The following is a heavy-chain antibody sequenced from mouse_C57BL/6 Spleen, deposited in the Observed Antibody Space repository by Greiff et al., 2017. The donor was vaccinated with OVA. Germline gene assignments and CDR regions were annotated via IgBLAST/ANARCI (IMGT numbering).Heavy chain of an antibody. Sequence: QVTLKVSGPGILQSSQTLSLPCSFSGFSLSTSGMGVSWIRQPSGKGLEWLAHIYWDDDKRYNPSLKSRLTSAKDTSRNQVFLKITSVDTADTATYDCARTGGSGYWFATGAKGLWSLSLQ. CDR2: IYWDDDK. D-gene: IGHD3-2*02. CDR3: ARTGGSGYWFAT. CDR1: GFSLSTSGMG. J-gene: IGHJ3*01. V-gene: IGHV8-12*01.